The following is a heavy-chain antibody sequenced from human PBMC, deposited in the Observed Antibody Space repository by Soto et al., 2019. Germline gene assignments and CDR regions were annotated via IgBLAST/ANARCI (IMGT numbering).Heavy chain of an antibody. J-gene: IGHJ3*02. CDR3: AGGMVKRRAFDI. CDR2: IIHSGST. Sequence: PSETLSLTCAAYGGSFSAYYWSWIRQPPGRGLEWIGEIIHSGSTNYNPSLKSRVTISVDTSKNQVSLKLSTVTAADTAVYYCAGGMVKRRAFDIWGQGTMVTVSS. V-gene: IGHV4-34*01. D-gene: IGHD2-21*01. CDR1: GGSFSAYY.